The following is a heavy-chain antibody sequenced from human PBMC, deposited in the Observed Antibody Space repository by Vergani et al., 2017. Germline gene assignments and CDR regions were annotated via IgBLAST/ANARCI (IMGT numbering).Heavy chain of an antibody. CDR2: MNPISGNT. Sequence: QVQLVQSGAEVKKPGASVKVSCKASGYTFTSDDINWVRQATGQGLEWIGWMNPISGNTGYAQNLQGRLTITRDTSVNTAYMELSSLTSEDMAVYYCVRARRTCTYDHCPRYYYDLWGQGTLVTVSS. D-gene: IGHD2-8*01. V-gene: IGHV1-8*03. J-gene: IGHJ4*02. CDR1: GYTFTSDD. CDR3: VRARRTCTYDHCPRYYYDL.